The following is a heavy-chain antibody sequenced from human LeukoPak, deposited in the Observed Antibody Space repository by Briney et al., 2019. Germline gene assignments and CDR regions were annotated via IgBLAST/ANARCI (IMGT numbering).Heavy chain of an antibody. Sequence: ASVTVSCKASGYTFTKFGIIWVRQAPGQGLEWMGWMNPNSGNTGYAQKFQGRVTITRNTSISTAYMELSSLRSEDTAVYYCASWRTEDYYYMDVWGKGTTVTVSS. CDR1: GYTFTKFG. V-gene: IGHV1-8*01. CDR2: MNPNSGNT. D-gene: IGHD3-3*01. J-gene: IGHJ6*03. CDR3: ASWRTEDYYYMDV.